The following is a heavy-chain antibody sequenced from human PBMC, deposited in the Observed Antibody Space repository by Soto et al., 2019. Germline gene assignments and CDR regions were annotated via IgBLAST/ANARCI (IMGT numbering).Heavy chain of an antibody. D-gene: IGHD2-2*02. CDR1: GFTFSRCT. CDR3: ARDCYMTSAVWPWFDP. J-gene: IGHJ5*02. Sequence: GSLRLSCAASGFTFSRCTMHWVRQAPGRGLEWVSSISDSSTIISYADSVTGRFTISRDNAKNSLYLQMDRLRDEDTAVYCYARDCYMTSAVWPWFDPWGQGTLVTFSS. V-gene: IGHV3-48*02. CDR2: ISDSSTII.